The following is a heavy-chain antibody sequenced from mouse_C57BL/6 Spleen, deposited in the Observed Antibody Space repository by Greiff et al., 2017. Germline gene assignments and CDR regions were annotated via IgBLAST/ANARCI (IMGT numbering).Heavy chain of an antibody. J-gene: IGHJ4*01. CDR2: IDPENGDT. D-gene: IGHD2-12*01. CDR1: GFNIKDDY. V-gene: IGHV14-4*01. Sequence: VQLKESGAELVRPGASVKLSCTASGFNIKDDYMHWVKQRPEQGLEWIGWIDPENGDTEYASKFQGKATITADTSSNTAYLQLSSLTSEDTAVYYCTTPYSRYAMDYWGQGTSVTVSS. CDR3: TTPYSRYAMDY.